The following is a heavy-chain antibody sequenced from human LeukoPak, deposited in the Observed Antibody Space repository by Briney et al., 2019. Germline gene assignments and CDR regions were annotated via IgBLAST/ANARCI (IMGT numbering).Heavy chain of an antibody. Sequence: GGSLRLSCAAPGFTFSSYSMNWVRQAPGKGLEWVSYISSSSSTIYYADSVKGRFTISRDNAKNSLYLQMNSLRDEDTAVYYCARAPVLRYFDWLPGHWFDPWGQGTLVTVSS. J-gene: IGHJ5*02. CDR1: GFTFSSYS. CDR3: ARAPVLRYFDWLPGHWFDP. CDR2: ISSSSSTI. D-gene: IGHD3-9*01. V-gene: IGHV3-48*02.